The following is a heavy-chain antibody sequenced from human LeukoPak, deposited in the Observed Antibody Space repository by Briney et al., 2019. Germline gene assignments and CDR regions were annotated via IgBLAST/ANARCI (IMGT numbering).Heavy chain of an antibody. CDR3: ARDGYCSGGSCYATPGSFDC. CDR1: GGSISSHY. D-gene: IGHD2-15*01. V-gene: IGHV4-59*11. Sequence: SETLSLTCTVSGGSISSHYWSWIRQPPGKGLEWIGYIYHSGSTNYNPSLKSRVTISVDTSKNQFPRKLRSVTAADTAVYYCARDGYCSGGSCYATPGSFDCWGQGTLVTVSS. J-gene: IGHJ4*02. CDR2: IYHSGST.